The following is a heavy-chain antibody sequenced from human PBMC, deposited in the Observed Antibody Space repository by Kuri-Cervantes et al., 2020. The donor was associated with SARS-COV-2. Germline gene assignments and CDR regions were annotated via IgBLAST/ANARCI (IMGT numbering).Heavy chain of an antibody. CDR3: ARSGRVYDYYYYYMGV. D-gene: IGHD1-26*01. CDR2: IYYSGST. V-gene: IGHV4-30-4*08. Sequence: SETLSLTCTVSGGSISSGDYYWSWIRQPPGKGLEWIGYIYYSGSTYYNPSLKSRVTISVDTSKNQFSLKLSSVTAADTAVYYCARSGRVYDYYYYYMGVWGKGTTVTVSS. CDR1: GGSISSGDYY. J-gene: IGHJ6*03.